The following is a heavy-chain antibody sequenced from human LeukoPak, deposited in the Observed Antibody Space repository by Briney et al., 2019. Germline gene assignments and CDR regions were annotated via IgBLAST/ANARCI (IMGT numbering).Heavy chain of an antibody. CDR2: IYTSGST. V-gene: IGHV4-4*07. D-gene: IGHD6-13*01. CDR3: ARVGAAAKVLDAFDI. J-gene: IGHJ3*02. Sequence: SETLSLTCTVSGGSISSYYWSWIRQPAGKGLEWIGRIYTSGSTNYNPSLKSRVTMSVDTSKNQFSLKLSSVTAADTAVYYCARVGAAAKVLDAFDIWGQGTMVTVSS. CDR1: GGSISSYY.